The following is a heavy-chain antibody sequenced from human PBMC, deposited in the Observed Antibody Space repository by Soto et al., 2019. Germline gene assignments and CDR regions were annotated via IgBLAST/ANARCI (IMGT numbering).Heavy chain of an antibody. D-gene: IGHD1-26*01. CDR3: ARDSGSYYYGMDV. V-gene: IGHV4-61*01. CDR1: GGSVSSGSYY. J-gene: IGHJ6*02. CDR2: IYYSGST. Sequence: EPLSLTCTVSGGSVSSGSYYWSWIRQPPGKGLEWIGYIYYSGSTNYNPSLKSRVTISVDTSKNQFSLKLSSVTAADTAVYYCARDSGSYYYGMDVWGQGTTVTVS.